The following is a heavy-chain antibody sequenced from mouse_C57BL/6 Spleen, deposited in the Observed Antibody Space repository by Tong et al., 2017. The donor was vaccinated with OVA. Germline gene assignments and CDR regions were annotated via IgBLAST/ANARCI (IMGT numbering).Heavy chain of an antibody. V-gene: IGHV5-6-3*01. J-gene: IGHJ2*01. CDR2: INSNGGST. Sequence: EVQLVESGGGLVQPGGSLKLSCAASGFTFSSYGMSWVRQTPDKRLELVATINSNGGSTYYPDSVKGRFTISRDNAKNTLYLQMSSLKSEETAMYYCARDNQPYYFDYWGQGTTLTVSS. CDR3: ARDNQPYYFDY. D-gene: IGHD6-1*01. CDR1: GFTFSSYG.